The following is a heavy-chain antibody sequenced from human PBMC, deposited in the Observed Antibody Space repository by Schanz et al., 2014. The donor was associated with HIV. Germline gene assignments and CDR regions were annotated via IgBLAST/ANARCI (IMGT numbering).Heavy chain of an antibody. V-gene: IGHV3-23*04. CDR2: ISGNGDSA. J-gene: IGHJ4*02. Sequence: VQLVESGGGVVQPGRSLRLSCAASGFTFSRYGMSWVRQTPDKGLEWVSSISGNGDSAYYADSVRGRFTISRDNSLHMLYLEMKSLRAEDTAVYYCAKDPGILPRTYFDSWGQGTPVTVSS. D-gene: IGHD2-2*02. CDR1: GFTFSRYG. CDR3: AKDPGILPRTYFDS.